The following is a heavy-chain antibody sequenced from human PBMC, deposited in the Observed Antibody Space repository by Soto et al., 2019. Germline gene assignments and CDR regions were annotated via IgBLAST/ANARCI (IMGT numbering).Heavy chain of an antibody. J-gene: IGHJ4*02. CDR2: ISSSSYTI. CDR1: GFSFRSYS. Sequence: GGSLRLSCAASGFSFRSYSMNWVRQAPGKGLEWLSDISSSSYTIYYADSVKGRFTISRDNAKNSLYLQMNSLRAEDTAVYYCARDRAMDDYWGQGTLVTVSS. D-gene: IGHD5-18*01. V-gene: IGHV3-48*04. CDR3: ARDRAMDDY.